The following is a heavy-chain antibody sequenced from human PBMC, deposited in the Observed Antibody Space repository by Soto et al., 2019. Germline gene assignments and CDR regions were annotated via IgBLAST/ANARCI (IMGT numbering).Heavy chain of an antibody. D-gene: IGHD6-13*01. CDR3: PRGSIVAAEYVMVV. CDR2: IWHDGSKT. V-gene: IGHV3-33*01. CDR1: GFSFSSYV. J-gene: IGHJ6*02. Sequence: PGGSLRISCAASGFSFSSYVMHWVREAPGKGLEWVAVIWHDGSKTYYADSVKGRLIISRDNSKNTLYVQINSLRAEDRGVYFCPRGSIVAAEYVMVVWGQGTTVTVSS.